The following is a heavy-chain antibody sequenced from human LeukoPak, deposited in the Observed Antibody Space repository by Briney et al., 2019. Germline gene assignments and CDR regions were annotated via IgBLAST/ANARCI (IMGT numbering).Heavy chain of an antibody. Sequence: QPGRSLRLSCAASEFTFSNYDMHWVRQAPGKGLEWVAVIWYDGSNKYYADSVKGRFTISRDNSKNTLYLQMNSLRAEDTAVYYCAKAEGYDILTGLDYWGQGTLVTVSS. V-gene: IGHV3-33*06. CDR3: AKAEGYDILTGLDY. CDR2: IWYDGSNK. CDR1: EFTFSNYD. D-gene: IGHD3-9*01. J-gene: IGHJ4*02.